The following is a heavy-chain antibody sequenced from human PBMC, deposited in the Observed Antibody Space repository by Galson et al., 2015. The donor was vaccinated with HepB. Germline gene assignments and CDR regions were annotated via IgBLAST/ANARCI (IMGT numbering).Heavy chain of an antibody. CDR1: GCHCRNHV. Sequence: SLRLAGAASGCHCRNHVMTWGRQAPGEGLEWVASLSGRGAVTYYADSVKGRFTIARDNCNSRIFLQMKRLRVEDTALYYCAKESVSGTYVPTYADSWGQGTLVTVSS. CDR2: LSGRGAVT. D-gene: IGHD1-26*01. J-gene: IGHJ5*02. CDR3: AKESVSGTYVPTYADS. V-gene: IGHV3-23*01.